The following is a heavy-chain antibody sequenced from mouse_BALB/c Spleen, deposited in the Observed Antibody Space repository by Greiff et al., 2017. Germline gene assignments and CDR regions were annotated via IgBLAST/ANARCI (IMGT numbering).Heavy chain of an antibody. J-gene: IGHJ3*01. CDR2: ISSGGST. Sequence: EVKLMESGGGLVKPGGSLKLSCAASGFTFSSYAMSWVRQTPEKRLEWVASISSGGSTYYPDSVKGRFTISRDNARNILYLQMSSLRSEDTAMYYCARGGDDYWFAYWGQGTLVTVSA. CDR3: ARGGDDYWFAY. D-gene: IGHD2-4*01. CDR1: GFTFSSYA. V-gene: IGHV5-6-5*01.